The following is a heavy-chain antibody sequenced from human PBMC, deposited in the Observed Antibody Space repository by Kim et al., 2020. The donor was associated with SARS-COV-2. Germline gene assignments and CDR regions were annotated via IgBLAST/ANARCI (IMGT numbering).Heavy chain of an antibody. D-gene: IGHD6-19*01. V-gene: IGHV3-53*04. CDR3: ARSKYSSGPVL. CDR2: T. Sequence: TYYADSVEGRFTISRHNSKNTLYLQMNSLRAEDTAVYYCARSKYSSGPVLWGQGTLVTVSS. J-gene: IGHJ4*02.